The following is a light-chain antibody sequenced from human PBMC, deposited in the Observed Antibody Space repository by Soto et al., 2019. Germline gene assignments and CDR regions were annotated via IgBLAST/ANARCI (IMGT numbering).Light chain of an antibody. J-gene: IGLJ2*01. CDR2: EVI. CDR3: SSYTSAITLI. CDR1: NSDIGDYNF. Sequence: QSVLTQPASVSGSPGQSITISCTGTNSDIGDYNFVSWYQQHPGKAPRLLIYEVIKRPSGVSSRFSGSKSGNTASLTISGLQADDEADYYCSSYTSAITLIFGGGTKLTVL. V-gene: IGLV2-14*03.